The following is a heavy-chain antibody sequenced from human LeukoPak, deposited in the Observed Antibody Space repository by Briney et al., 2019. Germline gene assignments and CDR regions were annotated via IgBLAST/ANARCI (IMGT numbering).Heavy chain of an antibody. Sequence: GGSLRLSCAASGFTFSSYSMNWVRQAPGKGLEWVSSISSSSSYIYYADSVKGRFTISRDNAKNSLYLQMNSLRAEDTAVYYCASNYDFWSGSPPHWGQGTLVTVSP. V-gene: IGHV3-21*01. J-gene: IGHJ4*02. CDR2: ISSSSSYI. CDR3: ASNYDFWSGSPPH. D-gene: IGHD3-3*01. CDR1: GFTFSSYS.